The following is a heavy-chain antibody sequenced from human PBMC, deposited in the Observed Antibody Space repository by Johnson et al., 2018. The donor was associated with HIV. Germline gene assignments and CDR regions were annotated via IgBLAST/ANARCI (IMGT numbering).Heavy chain of an antibody. Sequence: QVQLVESGGGVVQPGRSLRLSCAASGLTFSSYAMHWVRQAPGKGLEWVAVISYDGSNKYYADSVKGRFTISRDNSKNTLYLQMNSLRAEDTAGYYCARDSYTLELPLVAFDFWGQGTMVTVSS. CDR2: ISYDGSNK. CDR3: ARDSYTLELPLVAFDF. D-gene: IGHD1-7*01. J-gene: IGHJ3*01. CDR1: GLTFSSYA. V-gene: IGHV3-30-3*01.